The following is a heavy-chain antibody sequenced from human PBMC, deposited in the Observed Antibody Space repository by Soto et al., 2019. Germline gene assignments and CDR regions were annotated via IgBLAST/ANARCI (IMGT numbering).Heavy chain of an antibody. CDR2: IKGDGSEK. CDR1: GFTFSISW. J-gene: IGHJ4*02. D-gene: IGHD2-21*01. Sequence: EVHLVESGGGLVQPGGSLTLSCAAAGFTFSISWMNWVRQAPGKGLEWVANIKGDGSEKYYVDSVKGRFTISRDNAKNSLYLQMNSLRAEDTAVYYCAAGFPPDFWGQGTLVNVSS. CDR3: AAGFPPDF. V-gene: IGHV3-7*01.